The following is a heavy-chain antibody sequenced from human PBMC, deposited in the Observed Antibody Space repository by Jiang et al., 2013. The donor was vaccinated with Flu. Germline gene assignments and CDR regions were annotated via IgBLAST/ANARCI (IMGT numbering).Heavy chain of an antibody. Sequence: KASGGTFSSYAISWVRQAPGQGLEWMGGIIPIFGTANYAQKFQGRVTITADKSTSTAYMELSSLRSEDTAVYYCASVAKQGDHYYYYYGMDVWGQGTTVTVSS. CDR2: IIPIFGTA. J-gene: IGHJ6*02. CDR3: ASVAKQGDHYYYYYGMDV. CDR1: GGTFSSYA. V-gene: IGHV1-69*06. D-gene: IGHD5-12*01.